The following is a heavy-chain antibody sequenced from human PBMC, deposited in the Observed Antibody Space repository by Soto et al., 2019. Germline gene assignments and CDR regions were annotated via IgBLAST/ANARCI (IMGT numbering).Heavy chain of an antibody. V-gene: IGHV4-59*12. D-gene: IGHD5-12*01. CDR3: ARATGYSGYDSDGMDV. CDR1: GGSISSYY. CDR2: IYYSGST. Sequence: SETLSLTCTVSGGSISSYYWSWIRQPPGKGLEWIGYIYYSGSTNYNPSLKSRVTISVDKSKNQFSLKLSSVTAADTAVYYCARATGYSGYDSDGMDVWGQGTTVTVSS. J-gene: IGHJ6*02.